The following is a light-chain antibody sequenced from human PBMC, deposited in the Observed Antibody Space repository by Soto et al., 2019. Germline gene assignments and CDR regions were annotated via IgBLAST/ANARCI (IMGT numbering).Light chain of an antibody. Sequence: QSVLTQPPSASGTPGQRVTISCSGSSSNIGSNTVNWYQQLPGTAPKLLIYSNNQRPSGVPDRFSGSKSGTSASLAISGLQSEDEADYYCAAWDDRLKGSYVFGTGTKVTVL. CDR1: SSNIGSNT. J-gene: IGLJ1*01. CDR3: AAWDDRLKGSYV. CDR2: SNN. V-gene: IGLV1-44*01.